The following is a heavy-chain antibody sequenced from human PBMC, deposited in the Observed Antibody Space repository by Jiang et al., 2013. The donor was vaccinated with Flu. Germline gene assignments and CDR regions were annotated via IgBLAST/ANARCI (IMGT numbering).Heavy chain of an antibody. Sequence: GLVWVSRINTDGSTTNYADSVKGRFTISRDNAKNTLYLQMNSLRAEDTAVYYCTRNWYNLANYWGQGTLVTVSS. J-gene: IGHJ4*02. CDR2: INTDGSTT. D-gene: IGHD1-14*01. CDR3: TRNWYNLANY. V-gene: IGHV3-74*01.